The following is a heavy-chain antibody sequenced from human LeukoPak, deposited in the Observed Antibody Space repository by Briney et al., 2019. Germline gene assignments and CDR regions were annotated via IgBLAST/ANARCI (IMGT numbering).Heavy chain of an antibody. Sequence: ASVKVSCKASGYTFTSYYMHWVRQAPGQGLEWMGIINPSGGSTSYAQRFQGRVTMTRDMSTSTVYMELSSLRSEDTAVYYCARDLSESYAFDIWGQGTMVTVSS. CDR2: INPSGGST. V-gene: IGHV1-46*01. J-gene: IGHJ3*02. CDR3: ARDLSESYAFDI. CDR1: GYTFTSYY. D-gene: IGHD1-26*01.